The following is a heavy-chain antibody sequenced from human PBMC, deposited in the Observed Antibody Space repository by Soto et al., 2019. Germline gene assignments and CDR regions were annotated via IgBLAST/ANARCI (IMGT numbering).Heavy chain of an antibody. J-gene: IGHJ3*02. CDR3: AKDRDGIGMVDAFDI. CDR2: ISGSGDTT. D-gene: IGHD3-3*01. Sequence: EVHLLESGGGFVQPGGSLRLSCAASGFTFSTYAMTWVRQGPGKGLEYLSAISGSGDTTYYPDSVKGRFTISRDNSKNPLYLQMNSLRAEDTAVYYCAKDRDGIGMVDAFDIWGQGTMVTVSS. V-gene: IGHV3-23*01. CDR1: GFTFSTYA.